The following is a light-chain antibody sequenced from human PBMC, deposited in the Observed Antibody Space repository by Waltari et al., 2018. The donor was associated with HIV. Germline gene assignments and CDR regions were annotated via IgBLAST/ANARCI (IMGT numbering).Light chain of an antibody. J-gene: IGLJ3*02. CDR3: ATWDNSLRAM. CDR2: ENN. V-gene: IGLV1-51*01. CDR1: PSTIGNNF. Sequence: QSVLTQPPSVSAAPGQKVTISCPGSPSTIGNNFVSWYQHLPGTAPKLLIYENNRRPSRIPDRFSASKTGTSATLGITGLQTGDEAIYYCATWDNSLRAMFGGGTKLTVL.